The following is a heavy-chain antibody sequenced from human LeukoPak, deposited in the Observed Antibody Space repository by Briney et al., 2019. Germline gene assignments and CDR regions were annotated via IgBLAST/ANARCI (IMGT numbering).Heavy chain of an antibody. CDR3: AREAYGSGSRYFDY. V-gene: IGHV3-7*01. J-gene: IGHJ4*02. CDR1: GFTFSSYW. CDR2: IKQDGSEK. D-gene: IGHD3-10*01. Sequence: GGSLRLSCAASGFTFSSYWMSWVRQAPGKGLEWVANIKQDGSEKYYVDSVKGRFTISRDNAKNSLYLQMNSLRAEDTAVYYCAREAYGSGSRYFDYWGQGTLVTVSS.